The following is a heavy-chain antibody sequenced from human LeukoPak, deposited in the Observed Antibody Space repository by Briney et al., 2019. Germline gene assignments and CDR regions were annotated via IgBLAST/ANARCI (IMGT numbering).Heavy chain of an antibody. CDR1: GFIFTNYN. V-gene: IGHV3-21*01. CDR2: ISGGSTYI. CDR3: AREDGYSYGYGY. J-gene: IGHJ4*02. Sequence: PGGSLRLSCAASGFIFTNYNLNWVRQAPGKGLEWISSISGGSTYIYYADSVKGRFTISRDNAKNSLYLQMNSLRAEDTAVYYCAREDGYSYGYGYWGQGTLVTVSS. D-gene: IGHD5-18*01.